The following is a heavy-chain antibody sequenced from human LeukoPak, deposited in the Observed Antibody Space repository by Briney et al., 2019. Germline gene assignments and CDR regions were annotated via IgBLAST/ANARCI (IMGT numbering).Heavy chain of an antibody. J-gene: IGHJ4*02. CDR3: ARGGYSSSWYGDY. D-gene: IGHD6-13*01. CDR1: GYTFTGYY. CDR2: INPNSGGT. V-gene: IGHV1-2*02. Sequence: ASVKVSCKASGYTFTGYYMHWVRQAPGQGLEWMGWINPNSGGTNYAQKFQGRVTMTRDMSTSTVYMELSSLRSEDTAVYYCARGGYSSSWYGDYWGQGTLVTVSS.